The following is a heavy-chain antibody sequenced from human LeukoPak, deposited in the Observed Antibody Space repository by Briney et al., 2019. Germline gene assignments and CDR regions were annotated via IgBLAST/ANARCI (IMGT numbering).Heavy chain of an antibody. CDR2: ILIGSGNT. D-gene: IGHD2-2*01. CDR1: GFTFTSTA. V-gene: IGHV1-58*01. CDR3: ASDPPYTSSSAW. Sequence: ASVKVSCKASGFTFTSTAVQWVRQARGQRLEWIGWILIGSGNTNYAQMFQERVTLTWDVSTSTAYMVLSSLRSEDTAMYYCASDPPYTSSSAWWGQGTLVTVSS. J-gene: IGHJ4*02.